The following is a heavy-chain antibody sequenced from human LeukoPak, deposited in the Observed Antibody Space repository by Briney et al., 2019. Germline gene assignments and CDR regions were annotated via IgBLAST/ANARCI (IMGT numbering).Heavy chain of an antibody. CDR3: ATLFYTAGTYYYGSGSQEGIDY. V-gene: IGHV3-23*01. D-gene: IGHD3-10*01. CDR2: ISGSGGST. CDR1: GVTFSIYA. Sequence: GGSLRLSCAASGVTFSIYAMSWVRQAPGKGREWVSAISGSGGSTYYADSVKGRFTISRDNSKNTLYLQMNSLRAEDTAVYYCATLFYTAGTYYYGSGSQEGIDYWGQGTLVTVSS. J-gene: IGHJ4*02.